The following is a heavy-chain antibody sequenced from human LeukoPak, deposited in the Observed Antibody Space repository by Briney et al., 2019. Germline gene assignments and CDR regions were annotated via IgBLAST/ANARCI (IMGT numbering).Heavy chain of an antibody. D-gene: IGHD3-10*01. CDR2: IYYSGST. Sequence: SETLSLTCTVSGGSISSSSYYWGWIRQPPGKGLEWIGSIYYSGSTNYNPSLKCRVTISVDTSKNQFSLKLSSVTAADTAVYYCARHSVKGHDYWGQGTLVTVSS. CDR1: GGSISSSSYY. J-gene: IGHJ4*02. CDR3: ARHSVKGHDY. V-gene: IGHV4-39*01.